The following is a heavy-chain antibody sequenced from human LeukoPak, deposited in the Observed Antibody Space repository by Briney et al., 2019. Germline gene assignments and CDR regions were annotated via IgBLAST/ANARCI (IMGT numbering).Heavy chain of an antibody. CDR3: ARDRRGYGENENYYFDY. CDR1: GFTFDDYG. J-gene: IGHJ4*02. V-gene: IGHV3-20*04. Sequence: GGSLRLSCAASGFTFDDYGMSWVRQAPGKGLEWVSGINWNGGSTGYADSVKGRFTISRDNAKNSLYLQMNSLRAEDTALYYCARDRRGYGENENYYFDYWGQGTLVTVSS. D-gene: IGHD4/OR15-4a*01. CDR2: INWNGGST.